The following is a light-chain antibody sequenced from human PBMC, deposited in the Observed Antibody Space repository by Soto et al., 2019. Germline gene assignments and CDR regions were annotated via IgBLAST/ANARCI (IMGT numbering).Light chain of an antibody. CDR3: QQYITYPYA. CDR1: KSLIPW. CDR2: EAS. J-gene: IGKJ1*01. V-gene: IGKV1-5*03. Sequence: DIQMTQSPSTLSASFGDRFPFLCRAIKSLIPWLAWYQQRPGKTPKLLISEASKLESGVPSRFSGSGSGTEFTLTISSLQPDDFATYYCQQYITYPYAFGQGTKVEIK.